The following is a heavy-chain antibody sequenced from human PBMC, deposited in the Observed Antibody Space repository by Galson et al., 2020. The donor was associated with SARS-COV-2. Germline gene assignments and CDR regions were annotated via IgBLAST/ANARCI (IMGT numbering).Heavy chain of an antibody. CDR3: VCGHWGAMCPVDNWFDP. CDR2: VGSVGDT. CDR1: GFTFNNDD. Sequence: GESLKISCVASGFTFNNDDIDWVRQVTGKGLEWVSIVGSVGDTYWAGSVKGRFTISRENDKNSFFPQIYSLTAGDTAVSPRVCGHWGAMCPVDNWFDPWGQGALVTVSS. V-gene: IGHV3-13*01. J-gene: IGHJ5*02. D-gene: IGHD7-27*01.